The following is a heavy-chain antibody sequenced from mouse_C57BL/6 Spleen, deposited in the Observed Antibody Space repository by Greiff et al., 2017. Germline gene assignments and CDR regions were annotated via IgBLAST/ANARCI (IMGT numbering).Heavy chain of an antibody. CDR2: ISSGSSTI. D-gene: IGHD1-1*01. CDR1: GFTFSDYG. V-gene: IGHV5-17*01. J-gene: IGHJ4*01. CDR3: ASSSSYAMDY. Sequence: EVKVVESGGGLVKPGGSLKLSCAASGFTFSDYGMHWVRQAPEKGLEWVAYISSGSSTIYYADTVKGRFTISRDNAKNTLCLQMTSLGSEDTAMYYCASSSSYAMDYWGQGTSVTVSS.